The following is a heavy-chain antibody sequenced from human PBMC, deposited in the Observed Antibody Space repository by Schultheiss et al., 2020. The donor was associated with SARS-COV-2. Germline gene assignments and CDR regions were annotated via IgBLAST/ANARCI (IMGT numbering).Heavy chain of an antibody. D-gene: IGHD3-22*01. Sequence: SETLSLTCTVSGGSISSSSYYWGWIRQPPGKGLEWNGSIYYSGSTYYNPSLKSRVTISVDTSKNQFSLKLSSVTAADTAVYYCARMAFDSSGYYPNWFDPWGQGTLVTVSS. CDR1: GGSISSSSYY. V-gene: IGHV4-39*07. J-gene: IGHJ5*02. CDR2: IYYSGST. CDR3: ARMAFDSSGYYPNWFDP.